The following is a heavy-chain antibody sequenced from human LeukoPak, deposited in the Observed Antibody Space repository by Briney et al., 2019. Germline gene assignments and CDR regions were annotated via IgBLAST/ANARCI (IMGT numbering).Heavy chain of an antibody. CDR2: ISSSGSTI. D-gene: IGHD2-2*01. J-gene: IGHJ6*02. CDR1: GFTFSDYY. V-gene: IGHV3-11*01. CDR3: ATTVVPAAMYGMDV. Sequence: WGSLRLSCAASGFTFSDYYMSWIRQAPGKGLEWVSYISSSGSTIYYADSVKGRFTISRDNAKNSLYLQMNSLRAEDTAVYYCATTVVPAAMYGMDVWGQGTTVTVSS.